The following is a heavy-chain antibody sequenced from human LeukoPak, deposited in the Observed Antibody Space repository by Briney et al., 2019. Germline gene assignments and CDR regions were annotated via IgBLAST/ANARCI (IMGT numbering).Heavy chain of an antibody. CDR2: IYYSGST. V-gene: IGHV4-59*01. Sequence: PSETLSLTCTVSGGSISTFYWSWLWQPPGKGLEWIGYIYYSGSTNYNPSLKSRVTISVDTSKNQFPLRLSSVTAADTAVYYCAREDPQTTVPEGLDVWGQGTTVTVSS. CDR1: GGSISTFY. J-gene: IGHJ6*02. CDR3: AREDPQTTVPEGLDV. D-gene: IGHD4-17*01.